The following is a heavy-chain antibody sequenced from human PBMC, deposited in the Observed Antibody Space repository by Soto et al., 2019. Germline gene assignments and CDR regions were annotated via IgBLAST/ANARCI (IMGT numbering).Heavy chain of an antibody. CDR1: GGTFSSYA. CDR2: IIPIFGTA. D-gene: IGHD1-7*01. V-gene: IGHV1-69*13. J-gene: IGHJ6*02. CDR3: ASELKIGSQTGTILYYGMDV. Sequence: GASVKVSCKASGGTFSSYAISWVRQAPGQGLEWMGGIIPIFGTANYAQKFQGRVTITADESTSTAYMELSSLRSEDTAVYYCASELKIGSQTGTILYYGMDVWGQGTTVTVSS.